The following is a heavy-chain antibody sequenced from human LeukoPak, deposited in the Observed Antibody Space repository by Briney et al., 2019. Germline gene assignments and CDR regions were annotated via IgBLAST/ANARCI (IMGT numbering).Heavy chain of an antibody. CDR2: IYYSGTT. CDR1: GGSISSGGYY. CDR3: ARDSSGSGRVDY. Sequence: TLSLTCTVSGGSISSGGYYWSWSRQHPGKGREWIGYIYYSGTTYYSPSLKSRVIISVDTSKNQFSLNLSSVTAADTAVYYCARDSSGSGRVDYWGQGTLITVSS. D-gene: IGHD3-10*01. V-gene: IGHV4-31*03. J-gene: IGHJ4*02.